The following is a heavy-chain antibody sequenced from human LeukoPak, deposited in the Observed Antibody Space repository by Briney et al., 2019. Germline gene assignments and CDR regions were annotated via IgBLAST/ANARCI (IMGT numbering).Heavy chain of an antibody. D-gene: IGHD6-19*01. CDR1: GGSFSGYY. Sequence: SETLSLTCAVYGGSFSGYYWSWIRQPPGKGLEWIGEINHSGSTNYNPSLKSRVIISVDTSKNQFSLKLSSVTAADTAVYYCARGPAVAGPQTFDYWGQGTLVTVSS. J-gene: IGHJ4*02. CDR3: ARGPAVAGPQTFDY. V-gene: IGHV4-34*01. CDR2: INHSGST.